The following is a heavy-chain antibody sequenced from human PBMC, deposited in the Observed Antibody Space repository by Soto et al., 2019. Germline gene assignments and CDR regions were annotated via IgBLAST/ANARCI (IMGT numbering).Heavy chain of an antibody. CDR1: GGSISSSNW. CDR3: AKVWTKVTNWFYP. J-gene: IGHJ5*02. Sequence: SETLSLTCTVSGGSISSSNWWSWVRQPPGKGLEWIGEIYHSGSTNYNPSLKSRVTISVDKSKNQFSLKLSSVTAADTAVYYCAKVWTKVTNWFYPWGQGTLVTVSS. V-gene: IGHV4-4*02. CDR2: IYHSGST. D-gene: IGHD4-17*01.